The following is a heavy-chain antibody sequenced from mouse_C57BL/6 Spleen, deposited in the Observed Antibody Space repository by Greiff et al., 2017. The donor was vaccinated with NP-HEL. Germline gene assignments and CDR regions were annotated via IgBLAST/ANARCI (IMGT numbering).Heavy chain of an antibody. Sequence: VQLQQSGPELVKPGASVKMSCKASGYTFTDYNMHWVKQSHGKSLEWIGYINPNNGGTSYNQKFKGKATLTVNKSSSTAYMELRSLTSEDSAVYYCARWAYYGSSNWYFDVWGTGTTVTVSS. CDR2: INPNNGGT. CDR1: GYTFTDYN. V-gene: IGHV1-22*01. CDR3: ARWAYYGSSNWYFDV. J-gene: IGHJ1*03. D-gene: IGHD1-1*01.